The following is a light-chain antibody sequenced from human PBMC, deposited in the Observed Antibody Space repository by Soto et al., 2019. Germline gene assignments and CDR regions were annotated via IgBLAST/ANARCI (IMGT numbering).Light chain of an antibody. CDR2: GAS. CDR1: QSVSLS. V-gene: IGKV3-15*01. J-gene: IGKJ1*01. CDR3: QQYHIWPSWT. Sequence: EIALTQSPATLSVTLGDSANLSCRASQSVSLSLAWYQMRPGQPPRLLIYGASTRATDIPARFSGSGSGTDFTLTISSLQSEDFAVYFCQQYHIWPSWTFGQGTKVDI.